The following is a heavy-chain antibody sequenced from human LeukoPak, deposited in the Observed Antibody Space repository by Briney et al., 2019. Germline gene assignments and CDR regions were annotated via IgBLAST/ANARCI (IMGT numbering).Heavy chain of an antibody. CDR3: ARGRWTHNWFDP. CDR1: GYTFTSYD. CDR2: MNPNSGNT. D-gene: IGHD4-23*01. Sequence: ASVKVSCKASGYTFTSYDINWVRQATGQGLEWMGWMNPNSGNTGYAQKFQGRVTMTRDTSISTAYMELSRLRSDDTAVYYCARGRWTHNWFDPWGQGTLVTVSS. V-gene: IGHV1-8*01. J-gene: IGHJ5*02.